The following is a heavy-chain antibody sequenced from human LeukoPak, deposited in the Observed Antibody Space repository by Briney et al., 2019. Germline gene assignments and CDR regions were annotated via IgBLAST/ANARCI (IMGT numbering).Heavy chain of an antibody. D-gene: IGHD3-16*01. CDR3: ARLRPVDY. Sequence: ASVKVSCKASGYTFTGYYMHWVRQAPGQGLEWMGWIDPDSGATTYAQKFQGRVTMTRDTSISTAYMELNRLRSDDTAVYYCARLRPVDYWGQGTLVTVSS. CDR1: GYTFTGYY. V-gene: IGHV1-2*02. CDR2: IDPDSGAT. J-gene: IGHJ4*02.